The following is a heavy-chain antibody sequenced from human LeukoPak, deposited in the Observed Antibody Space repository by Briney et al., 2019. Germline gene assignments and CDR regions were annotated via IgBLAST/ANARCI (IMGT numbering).Heavy chain of an antibody. V-gene: IGHV4-4*07. CDR3: AGVANYRSGERLDY. CDR1: GGSISNYY. Sequence: SVTLSLTCTVAGGSISNYYWSWIRQPAGKGLEWIGRVYNSGSTNYNPSLKSRVTMSVGTSKNQFSLKLRSVTAADTAVYYCAGVANYRSGERLDYWGQGTLVTVSS. D-gene: IGHD4/OR15-4a*01. J-gene: IGHJ4*02. CDR2: VYNSGST.